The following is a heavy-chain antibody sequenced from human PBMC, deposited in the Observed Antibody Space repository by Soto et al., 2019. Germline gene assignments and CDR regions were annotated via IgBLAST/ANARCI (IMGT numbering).Heavy chain of an antibody. CDR1: GYTFTSYY. CDR2: INPSGGST. J-gene: IGHJ4*02. CDR3: ARAPPLPPMDIVVVVAATSSEANLAFDY. D-gene: IGHD2-15*01. V-gene: IGHV1-46*03. Sequence: ASVKVSCNASGYTFTSYYMHLVRQAPGQGLEWMGIINPSGGSTSYAQKFQGRVTMTRDTSTSTVYMELSSLRSEDTAVYYCARAPPLPPMDIVVVVAATSSEANLAFDYWGQGTLVTVSS.